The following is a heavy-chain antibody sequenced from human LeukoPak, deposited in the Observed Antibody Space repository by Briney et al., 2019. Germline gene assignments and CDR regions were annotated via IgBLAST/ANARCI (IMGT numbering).Heavy chain of an antibody. CDR1: GFTFSSYS. CDR3: ARDQDDFWSGYPHPYYYYYGMDV. Sequence: GGSLRLSCAASGFTFSSYSMNWVRQAPGKGLEWVSSISSSSSYIYYADSVKGRFTISRDNAKNSLYLQMNSLRAEDTAVYYCARDQDDFWSGYPHPYYYYYGMDVWGQGTTVTVSS. CDR2: ISSSSSYI. J-gene: IGHJ6*02. D-gene: IGHD3-3*01. V-gene: IGHV3-21*01.